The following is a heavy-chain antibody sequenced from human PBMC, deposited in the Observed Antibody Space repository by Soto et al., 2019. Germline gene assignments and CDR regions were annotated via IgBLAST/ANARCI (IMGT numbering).Heavy chain of an antibody. V-gene: IGHV1-69*13. Sequence: SVKVSCKASGGTFSSYAISWVRQAPGQGLEWMGGIIPIFGTANYAQKFQGRVTITADESTSTAYMELSSLRSEDTAVYYCARDRWVRFLEWLVPYYYYYDMDVWGQGTTVTVSS. J-gene: IGHJ6*02. CDR2: IIPIFGTA. CDR1: GGTFSSYA. CDR3: ARDRWVRFLEWLVPYYYYYDMDV. D-gene: IGHD3-3*01.